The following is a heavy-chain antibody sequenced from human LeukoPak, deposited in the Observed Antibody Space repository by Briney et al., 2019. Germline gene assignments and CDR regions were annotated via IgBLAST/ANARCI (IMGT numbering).Heavy chain of an antibody. CDR2: IIPIFGTA. CDR1: GGTFSSYA. CDR3: ARQGWLEYYYYMDV. V-gene: IGHV1-69*06. J-gene: IGHJ6*03. Sequence: SVKVSCKASGGTFSSYAISWVRQAPGQGLEWMGGIIPIFGTANYAQKFQGRVTITADKSTSTAYMELSSLRSEDTAVYYCARQGWLEYYYYMDVWGKGTTVTISS. D-gene: IGHD5-24*01.